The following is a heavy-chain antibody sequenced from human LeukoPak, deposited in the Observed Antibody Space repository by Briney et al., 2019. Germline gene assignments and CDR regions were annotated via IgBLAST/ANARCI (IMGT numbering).Heavy chain of an antibody. CDR1: GFTFSSYE. D-gene: IGHD3-22*01. Sequence: PGGSLRLSCAAYGFTFSSYEMNWVRQAPGKGLEWVSYISSSGSTIYYADSVKGRFTISRDNAKNSLYLQMNRLSVEDTAVYYCARGSPYYYDSSGYYYDWGQGTLVTVSS. J-gene: IGHJ4*02. CDR2: ISSSGSTI. CDR3: ARGSPYYYDSSGYYYD. V-gene: IGHV3-48*03.